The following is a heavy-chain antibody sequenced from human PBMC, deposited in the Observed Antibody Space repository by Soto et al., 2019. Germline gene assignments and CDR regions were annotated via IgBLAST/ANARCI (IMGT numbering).Heavy chain of an antibody. CDR2: INWNSGSI. V-gene: IGHV3-9*01. Sequence: GGSLRLSCADSGFTFDYYAMHWVRQVPGKGLEWVSGINWNSGSIGYGDSVKGRFAISRDNAKNSLHLQMNSLSAEDTAFYYCVKDESINWYSGHFRHWGQGTLVTV. CDR3: VKDESINWYSGHFRH. J-gene: IGHJ1*01. CDR1: GFTFDYYA. D-gene: IGHD6-13*01.